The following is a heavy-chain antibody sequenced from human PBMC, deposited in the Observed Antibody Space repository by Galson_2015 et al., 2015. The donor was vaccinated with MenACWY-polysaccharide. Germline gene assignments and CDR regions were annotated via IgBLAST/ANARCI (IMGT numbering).Heavy chain of an antibody. J-gene: IGHJ4*02. CDR2: IYSGGST. CDR1: GFTVSSNY. CDR3: ARGVWAYYFDY. Sequence: SLRLSCAASGFTVSSNYMSWARQAPGKGLEWVSVIYSGGSTYYADSVKGRFTISRDNSKNTLYLQMNSLRAEDTAVYYCARGVWAYYFDYWGQGTLVTVSS. V-gene: IGHV3-66*02. D-gene: IGHD7-27*01.